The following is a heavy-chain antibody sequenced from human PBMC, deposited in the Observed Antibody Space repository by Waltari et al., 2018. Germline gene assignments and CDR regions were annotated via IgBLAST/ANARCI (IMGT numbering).Heavy chain of an antibody. Sequence: QLLESGGALVQPGGSLRLSCAASGFPFSPYTMNWVRQAPGQGLEWVAVMTASGLMDYGDSVKGRFIISRDNSKNTLYLEMYRLRVEDTARYYCAKDEGARLAPTFGMDAWGQGTTVIVS. D-gene: IGHD6-6*01. J-gene: IGHJ6*02. CDR1: GFPFSPYT. V-gene: IGHV3-23*01. CDR2: MTASGLM. CDR3: AKDEGARLAPTFGMDA.